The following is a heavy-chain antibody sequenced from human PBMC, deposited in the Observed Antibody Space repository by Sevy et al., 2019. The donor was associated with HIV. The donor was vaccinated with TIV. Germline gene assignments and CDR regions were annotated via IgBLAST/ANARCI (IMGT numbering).Heavy chain of an antibody. CDR1: GFTFSSYS. J-gene: IGHJ4*01. CDR3: ARDGGYSVKWYPLY. CDR2: ISSISSTK. Sequence: GGSLRLSCVASGFTFSSYSMNWVRQAPGKGLEWVSYISSISSTKNYADSVKGRFTISRDNSKNMLSLQINSLRPEDTAVYYCARDGGYSVKWYPLYWGHGTLVTVSS. D-gene: IGHD1-26*01. V-gene: IGHV3-48*01.